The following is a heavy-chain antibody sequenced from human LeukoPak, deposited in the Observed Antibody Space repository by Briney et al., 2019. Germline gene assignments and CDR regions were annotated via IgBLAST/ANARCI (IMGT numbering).Heavy chain of an antibody. CDR1: GFTFSSYA. Sequence: PGASLRLSCAASGFTFSSYAMSWVRQAPGKGLEWVSAISGSGGSTYYADSVKGRFTISRDNSKNTLYLQMNSLRAEDTAVYYCARVSNKYQLLNDAFDIWGQGTMVTVSS. CDR3: ARVSNKYQLLNDAFDI. V-gene: IGHV3-23*01. D-gene: IGHD2-2*01. CDR2: ISGSGGST. J-gene: IGHJ3*02.